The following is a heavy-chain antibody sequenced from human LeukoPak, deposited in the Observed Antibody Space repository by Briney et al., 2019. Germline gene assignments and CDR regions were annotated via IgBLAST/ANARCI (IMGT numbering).Heavy chain of an antibody. Sequence: GGSLRLSCAASGLAFSNYGMNWVRQAPGKGLEWVSVISDSGRTTYYADSVKGRFTISRDNAKHSLYLQMNSLSDEDTAVYYCAKGRTTLGRGSDYWGQGTLVTVSS. CDR1: GLAFSNYG. J-gene: IGHJ4*02. CDR3: AKGRTTLGRGSDY. CDR2: ISDSGRTT. D-gene: IGHD1-1*01. V-gene: IGHV3-48*02.